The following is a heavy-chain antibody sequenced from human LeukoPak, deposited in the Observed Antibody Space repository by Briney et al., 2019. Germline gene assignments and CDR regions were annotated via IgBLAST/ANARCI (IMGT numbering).Heavy chain of an antibody. J-gene: IGHJ4*02. Sequence: SETLSLTCTVSGGSISGYYWSWIRQPPGKGLEWIGFIYYSGATNYNPSLKSRVTISADTSKNQFSLKLTSVTAADTAVYYCAREDEFDLDYWGQGTLVTVSS. D-gene: IGHD5-24*01. CDR3: AREDEFDLDY. V-gene: IGHV4-59*12. CDR1: GGSISGYY. CDR2: IYYSGAT.